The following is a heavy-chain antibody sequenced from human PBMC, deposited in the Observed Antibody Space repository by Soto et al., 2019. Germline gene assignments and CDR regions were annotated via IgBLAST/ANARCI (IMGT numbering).Heavy chain of an antibody. CDR3: ARGRADLAVTKSYYYYYYMDV. V-gene: IGHV4-34*01. J-gene: IGHJ6*03. Sequence: SETLSLTCAVYGGSFSGYYWSWIRQPPGKGLEWIGEINHSGSTNYNPSLKSRVTISVDTSKNQFSLKLSSVTAADTAVYYCARGRADLAVTKSYYYYYYMDVWGKGTTVTVSS. CDR1: GGSFSGYY. D-gene: IGHD4-17*01. CDR2: INHSGST.